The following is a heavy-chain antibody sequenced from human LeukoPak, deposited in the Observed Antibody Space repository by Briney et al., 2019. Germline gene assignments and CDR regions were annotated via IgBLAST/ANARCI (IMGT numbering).Heavy chain of an antibody. J-gene: IGHJ4*02. Sequence: SHTLSLTCTLSGGSVSSGSYWSWIRQPPGKGLGWFGYIYYSGSTNYNPSLQSRVTISVDTSKSQFSLNLSSVTAADTAVYYGARATYDSSVHFDYWGQGTLVTVSS. CDR1: GGSVSSGSY. V-gene: IGHV4-61*01. D-gene: IGHD3-22*01. CDR2: IYYSGST. CDR3: ARATYDSSVHFDY.